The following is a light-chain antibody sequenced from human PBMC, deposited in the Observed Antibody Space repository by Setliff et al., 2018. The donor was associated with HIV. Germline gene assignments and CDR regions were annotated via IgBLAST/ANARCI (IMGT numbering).Light chain of an antibody. CDR2: RNN. Sequence: SGTPGQRVTISCSGSSSNIGSNYVFWYQQLPGTAPKLLIYRNNQRPSGVPDRFSGSKSGTSASLAISGLRSEDEADYYCAVWDDSLSDSYVVFGGGTKVTVL. V-gene: IGLV1-47*01. CDR1: SSNIGSNY. CDR3: AVWDDSLSDSYVV. J-gene: IGLJ2*01.